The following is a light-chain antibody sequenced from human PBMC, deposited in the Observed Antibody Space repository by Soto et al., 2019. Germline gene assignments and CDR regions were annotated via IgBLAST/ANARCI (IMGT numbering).Light chain of an antibody. CDR3: QQYGASPPYT. CDR1: RGISRSY. CDR2: AAS. V-gene: IGKV3-20*01. Sequence: EIVLTQSPGTLSLSPGESTTLSCRASRGISRSYLAWYQQKPGQAPRLLIYAASTRATGIPGRFRGSGSATDFTLTISRLEPEDSAVYYCQQYGASPPYTFGQGTKLEIK. J-gene: IGKJ2*01.